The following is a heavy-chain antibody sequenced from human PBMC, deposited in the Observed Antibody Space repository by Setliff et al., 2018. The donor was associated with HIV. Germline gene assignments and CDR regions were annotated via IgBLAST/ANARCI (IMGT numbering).Heavy chain of an antibody. Sequence: ASVKVSCKASGYTFTFYSIHWVRQAPGHGLEWMGIINPSGGSTSYSQKFQGRVTITTDESTTTVFMELRSLRSDDTAVYYCARVGHIVVVTAIFDPWGQGTLVTVSS. CDR2: INPSGGST. V-gene: IGHV1-46*01. J-gene: IGHJ5*02. D-gene: IGHD2-21*02. CDR1: GYTFTFYS. CDR3: ARVGHIVVVTAIFDP.